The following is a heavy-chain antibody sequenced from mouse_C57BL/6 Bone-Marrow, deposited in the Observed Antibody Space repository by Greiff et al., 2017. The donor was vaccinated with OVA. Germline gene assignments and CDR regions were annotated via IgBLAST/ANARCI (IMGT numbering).Heavy chain of an antibody. D-gene: IGHD2-1*01. CDR2: IDPENGDT. J-gene: IGHJ4*01. V-gene: IGHV14-4*01. CDR1: GFNIKDDY. CDR3: TTRSLLCYAMDY. Sequence: VQLQQSGAELVRPGASVKLSCTASGFNIKDDYMHWVKQRPEQGLEWIGWIDPENGDTEYASKFRGKATITADTSSNTAYLQLSSLTSEDTAVYYCTTRSLLCYAMDYWGQGTSVTVSS.